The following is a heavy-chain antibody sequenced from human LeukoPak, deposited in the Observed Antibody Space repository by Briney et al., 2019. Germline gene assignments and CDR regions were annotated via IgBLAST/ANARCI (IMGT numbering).Heavy chain of an antibody. CDR2: IYYSGST. CDR3: ARDRRTVVTPTNRYFDL. D-gene: IGHD4-23*01. J-gene: IGHJ2*01. V-gene: IGHV4-31*03. Sequence: PSQTLSLTCTVSGGSISSGGYYWSWIRQHPGKGLEWIGYIYYSGSTYYNPSLKSRVTISVDTSKNQFSLKLSSVTAADTAVYYSARDRRTVVTPTNRYFDLWGRGTLVTVSS. CDR1: GGSISSGGYY.